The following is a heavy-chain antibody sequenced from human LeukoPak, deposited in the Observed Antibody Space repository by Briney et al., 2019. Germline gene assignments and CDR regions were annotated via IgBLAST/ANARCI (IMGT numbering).Heavy chain of an antibody. Sequence: SETLSLTCTVSGGSISSYYWSWIRQPAGKGLEWIGRIYTSGSTNYNPSLKSRVTMSVDTSKNQFSLKLSSVTAADTAMYYCARDSRRIAAAGTLEIWGQGTLVTASS. CDR2: IYTSGST. V-gene: IGHV4-4*07. D-gene: IGHD6-13*01. J-gene: IGHJ4*02. CDR3: ARDSRRIAAAGTLEI. CDR1: GGSISSYY.